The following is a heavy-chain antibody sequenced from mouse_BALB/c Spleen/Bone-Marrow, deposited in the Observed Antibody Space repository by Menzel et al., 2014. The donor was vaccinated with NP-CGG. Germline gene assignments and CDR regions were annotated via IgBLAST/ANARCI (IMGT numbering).Heavy chain of an antibody. D-gene: IGHD4-1*01. CDR3: TRGGNWEDFDY. CDR2: ISSGSSTI. V-gene: IGHV5-17*02. J-gene: IGHJ2*01. CDR1: GFTFSGFG. Sequence: EVKLEESGGGLVQPGGSRKLSCAASGFTFSGFGMHWVRQAPEKGLEWVAYISSGSSTIFYADTVKGRFTISRDNPKNTLFLQMTSLRSEDRAMYYCTRGGNWEDFDYWGQGTTLTVSS.